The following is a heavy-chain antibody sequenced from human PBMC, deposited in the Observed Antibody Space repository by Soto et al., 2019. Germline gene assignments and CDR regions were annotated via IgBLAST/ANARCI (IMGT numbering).Heavy chain of an antibody. V-gene: IGHV4-30-4*01. J-gene: IGHJ5*02. Sequence: QLQLQKSDPGLVKPSQTLSLTCTVSGGSISSGDYYWSGIRQPPGKGLEWIGYIYHSGSTYYNPSLKSRVTISVDTSKNQFSLKLSSVTAADTSVYYCARERPDGARLDPWGQGTLVTVSS. CDR2: IYHSGST. CDR1: GGSISSGDYY. CDR3: ARERPDGARLDP. D-gene: IGHD6-6*01.